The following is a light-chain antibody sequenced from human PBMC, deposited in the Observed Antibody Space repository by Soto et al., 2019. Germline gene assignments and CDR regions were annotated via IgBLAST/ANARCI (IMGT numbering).Light chain of an antibody. Sequence: DIQMTQSPTSVSSSVGERVTLTCRASEDISTWLAWYQLKPGKAPELLIYAASSLQSAVPSRFSGSGSGTDFILTISSLQPEDFATYYCHQAHTFPRAFGGGTKVEMK. CDR2: AAS. CDR1: EDISTW. J-gene: IGKJ4*02. V-gene: IGKV1-12*01. CDR3: HQAHTFPRA.